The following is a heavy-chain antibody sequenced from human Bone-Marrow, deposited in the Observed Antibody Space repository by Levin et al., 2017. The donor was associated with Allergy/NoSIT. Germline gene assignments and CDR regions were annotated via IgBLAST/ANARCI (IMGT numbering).Heavy chain of an antibody. D-gene: IGHD1-26*01. Sequence: SQTLSLTCTVSGASMNRHYWSWIRQPPGKGLEWIGYIYYNGNPNYNPSLKSRVTISVDTSKNQFSLNLNSVTAADTALYYCARDKSGTYFSFEDWGQGTLVTVSS. V-gene: IGHV4-59*11. CDR1: GASMNRHY. J-gene: IGHJ4*02. CDR2: IYYNGNP. CDR3: ARDKSGTYFSFED.